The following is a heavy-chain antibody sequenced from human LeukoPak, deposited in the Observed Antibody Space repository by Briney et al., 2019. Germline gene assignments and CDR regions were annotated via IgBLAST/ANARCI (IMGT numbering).Heavy chain of an antibody. Sequence: GGSLRLSCAASGLTFNTYAMSWVRQAPGKGLQWVSTVSGSGAGTFYADSAKGRFTISRDNSKNTLYLQMNSLRAEDTAVYYCAKKRGSYDSSGPTDYWGQGTLVTVSS. J-gene: IGHJ4*02. CDR2: VSGSGAGT. D-gene: IGHD3-22*01. V-gene: IGHV3-23*01. CDR1: GLTFNTYA. CDR3: AKKRGSYDSSGPTDY.